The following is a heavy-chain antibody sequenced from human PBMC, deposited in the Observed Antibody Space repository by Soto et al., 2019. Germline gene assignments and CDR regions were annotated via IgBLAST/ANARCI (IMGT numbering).Heavy chain of an antibody. CDR3: MGGYGWLSDS. J-gene: IGHJ5*01. CDR1: AFTFSSYW. D-gene: IGHD6-19*01. Sequence: EVQLVESGGGLVQPGGSLRLSCKASAFTFSSYWMNWVRHTPGKGLEWVAIIRKDGNEKIYVDSVKGRFTISRDNAQNSLYLQMNSLRVEDTDVYYCMGGYGWLSDSWGQGTLVTVSS. V-gene: IGHV3-7*01. CDR2: IRKDGNEK.